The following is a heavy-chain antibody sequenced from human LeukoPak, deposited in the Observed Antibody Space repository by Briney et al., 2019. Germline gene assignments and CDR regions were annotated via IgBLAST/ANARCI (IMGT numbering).Heavy chain of an antibody. D-gene: IGHD6-19*01. CDR3: ARLYSSGRYANAFDI. CDR2: IRSIGDR. V-gene: IGHV3-13*01. CDR1: GFTFGDYD. J-gene: IGHJ3*02. Sequence: GGSLRLSCAASGFTFGDYDMHWVRQATGKGLEWVSTIRSIGDRFYSGSVKGRFTISRENAKNTLYLEMNSLRVGDTAVYYCARLYSSGRYANAFDIWGQGTVVTVSS.